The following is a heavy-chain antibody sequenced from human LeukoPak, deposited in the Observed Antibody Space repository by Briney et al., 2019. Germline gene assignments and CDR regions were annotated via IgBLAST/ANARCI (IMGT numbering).Heavy chain of an antibody. Sequence: GGSLGLSCAASGFTFSSYAMSWVRQAPGKGLEWVSAISGSGSSTYYADSEKGRFTISRDNSKNTLYLQMNSLRAEDTAVYYCAKDRNYYYDSTLDWFDPWGQGTLVTVSS. CDR1: GFTFSSYA. D-gene: IGHD3-22*01. J-gene: IGHJ5*02. CDR2: ISGSGSST. CDR3: AKDRNYYYDSTLDWFDP. V-gene: IGHV3-23*01.